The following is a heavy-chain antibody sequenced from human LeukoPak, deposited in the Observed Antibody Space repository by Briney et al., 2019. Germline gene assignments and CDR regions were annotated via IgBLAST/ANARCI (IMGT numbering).Heavy chain of an antibody. V-gene: IGHV1-24*01. J-gene: IGHJ4*02. CDR1: GYTLTELS. CDR3: ATAHCTNGVCYMNFDY. CDR2: FDPEDGET. Sequence: GASVKVSCKVSGYTLTELSMHWVRQAPGKGLEWMGGFDPEDGETIYAQKFQGRVTVTEDTSTDTAYMELSSLRSEDTAVYYCATAHCTNGVCYMNFDYWGQGTLVTVSS. D-gene: IGHD2-8*01.